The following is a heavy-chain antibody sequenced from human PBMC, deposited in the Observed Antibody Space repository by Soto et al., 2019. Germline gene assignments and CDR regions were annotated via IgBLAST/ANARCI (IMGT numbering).Heavy chain of an antibody. CDR2: IIPILGIA. CDR1: GGTFSSYT. CDR3: ASSDFDWLLYRYPDAFDI. D-gene: IGHD3-9*01. Sequence: SVKVSCKASGGTFSSYTISWVRQAPGQGLEWMGRIIPILGIANYAQKFQGRVTITADKSTSTAYMELSSLRSEDTAVYYCASSDFDWLLYRYPDAFDIWGQGTMVTVSS. V-gene: IGHV1-69*02. J-gene: IGHJ3*02.